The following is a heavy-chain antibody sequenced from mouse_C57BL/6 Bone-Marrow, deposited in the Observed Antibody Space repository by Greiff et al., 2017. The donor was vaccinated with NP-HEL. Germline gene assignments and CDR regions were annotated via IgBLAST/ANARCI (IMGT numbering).Heavy chain of an antibody. Sequence: QVQLQQPGAELVMPGASVKLSCKASGYTFTSYWMHWVKQRPGQGLEWIGEIDPSDSYTNYNQKFKGKSTLTVDKSSSTAYMQLSSLTSEDSAVYYCARYYYGNRYYAMDYWGQGTSVTVSS. J-gene: IGHJ4*01. V-gene: IGHV1-69*01. D-gene: IGHD2-1*01. CDR1: GYTFTSYW. CDR3: ARYYYGNRYYAMDY. CDR2: IDPSDSYT.